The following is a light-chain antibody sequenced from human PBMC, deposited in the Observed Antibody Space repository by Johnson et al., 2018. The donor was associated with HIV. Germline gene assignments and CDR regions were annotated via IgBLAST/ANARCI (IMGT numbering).Light chain of an antibody. CDR1: SSNIGNNY. V-gene: IGLV1-51*01. J-gene: IGLJ1*01. CDR2: DNN. Sequence: QAVLTQPPSVSAAPGQKVTISCSGSSSNIGNNYVSWYQQVPGTAPKLLIYDNNRRPSGIPDRFSGSKSGTSATLGITGLQTGDEADYYCGTWDSSLSVFYVCGTGTEVTV. CDR3: GTWDSSLSVFYV.